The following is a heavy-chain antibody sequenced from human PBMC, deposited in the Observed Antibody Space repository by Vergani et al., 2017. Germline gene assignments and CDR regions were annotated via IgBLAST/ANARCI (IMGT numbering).Heavy chain of an antibody. J-gene: IGHJ6*03. CDR3: AKGGDYYYYYMDV. CDR2: ISWNSGSI. CDR1: GFTFDDYA. Sequence: EVQLVESGGGLVQPGRSLRLSCAASGFTFDDYAMHWVRQPPGKGLEWVSGISWNSGSIGYADSVKGRFTISRDNAKNSLYLQMNSLRAEDTAFYYCAKGGDYYYYYMDVWGKGTTVTASS. V-gene: IGHV3-9*01.